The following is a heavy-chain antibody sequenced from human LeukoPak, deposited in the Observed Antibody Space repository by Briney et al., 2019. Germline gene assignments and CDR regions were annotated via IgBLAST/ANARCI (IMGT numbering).Heavy chain of an antibody. CDR2: IIPIFGTA. CDR1: GGTFSSYA. CDR3: ATGIAAAGYYYYYYMDV. Sequence: ASVKVSCKASGGTFSSYAVSWVRQAPGQGLEWMGGIIPIFGTANYAQKFQGRVTITTDESTSTAYVELSSLRSEDTAVYYCATGIAAAGYYYYYYMDVWGKGTTVTVSS. D-gene: IGHD6-13*01. V-gene: IGHV1-69*05. J-gene: IGHJ6*03.